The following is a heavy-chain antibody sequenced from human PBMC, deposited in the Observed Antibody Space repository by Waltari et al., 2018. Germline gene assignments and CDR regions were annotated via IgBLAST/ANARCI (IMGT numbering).Heavy chain of an antibody. CDR3: ARDKEVGAFDY. D-gene: IGHD1-26*01. CDR1: GFTFSSYE. J-gene: IGHJ4*02. V-gene: IGHV3-48*03. Sequence: EVQLVESGGGLVQPGGSLRLSCAASGFTFSSYEMNWVRQAPGKGLEWVSYIMSSGSTIYYADSVKGRFTISRDNAKNSLYLQMNSLRAEDTAVYYCARDKEVGAFDYWGQGTLVTVSS. CDR2: IMSSGSTI.